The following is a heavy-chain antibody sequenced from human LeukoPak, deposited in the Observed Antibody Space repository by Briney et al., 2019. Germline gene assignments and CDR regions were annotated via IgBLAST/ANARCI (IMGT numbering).Heavy chain of an antibody. V-gene: IGHV4-34*01. J-gene: IGHJ4*02. CDR2: INHSGST. Sequence: SETLSLTCAVYGGSFSGYYWSWIRQPPGKGLEWIGEINHSGSTNYNPSLKSRVTISVDTSKNQFSLKLSSVTAADMAVYYCARLVCGGDCHSDYWGQGTLVTVSS. CDR3: ARLVCGGDCHSDY. CDR1: GGSFSGYY. D-gene: IGHD2-21*02.